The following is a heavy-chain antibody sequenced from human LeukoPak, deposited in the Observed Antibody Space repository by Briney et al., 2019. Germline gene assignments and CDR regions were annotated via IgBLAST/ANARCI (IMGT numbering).Heavy chain of an antibody. CDR2: INPNSGGP. J-gene: IGHJ3*02. V-gene: IGHV1-2*02. Sequence: ASVRVSCKASGYTFTDYYLHWVRQAPGQGLEWMGWINPNSGGPKYAHNFQDRVTMTRATSISTVYMELGRLRSDDTAVYYCARGEKGGGISGTTGGDAFDIWGQGTMVTVSS. CDR1: GYTFTDYY. D-gene: IGHD1-7*01. CDR3: ARGEKGGGISGTTGGDAFDI.